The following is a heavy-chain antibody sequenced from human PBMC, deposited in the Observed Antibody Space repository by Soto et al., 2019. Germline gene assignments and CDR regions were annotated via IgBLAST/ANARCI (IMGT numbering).Heavy chain of an antibody. CDR3: ARTTLSYYQYAFDI. D-gene: IGHD3-10*01. CDR1: GGSISSGCYY. CDR2: IYYSGST. Sequence: PSETLSLTCTVSGGSISSGCYYWSWIRQHPGKGLEWIGYIYYSGSTYYNPSLKSRVTISVDTSKNQFSLKLSSVTAADTAVYYCARTTLSYYQYAFDIWGQGTMVTVSS. V-gene: IGHV4-31*03. J-gene: IGHJ3*02.